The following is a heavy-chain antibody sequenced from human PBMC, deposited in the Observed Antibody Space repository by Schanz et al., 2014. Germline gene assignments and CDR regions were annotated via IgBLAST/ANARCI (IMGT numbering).Heavy chain of an antibody. D-gene: IGHD3-10*01. V-gene: IGHV1-2*02. CDR2: ISPNGAT. Sequence: QGQLVESGGEVKKPGASVKVSCKASGYTFTGYYLHWVRQAPGQGLEWMGWISPNGATRYAQNFQDKVTMTRDTSSSTAYMEVTSLRLDDTAVYYCASSIKAYYFDYWGQGTLVTVSS. J-gene: IGHJ4*02. CDR3: ASSIKAYYFDY. CDR1: GYTFTGYY.